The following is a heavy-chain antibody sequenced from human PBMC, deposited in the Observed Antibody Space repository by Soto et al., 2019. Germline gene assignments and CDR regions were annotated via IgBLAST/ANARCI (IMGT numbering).Heavy chain of an antibody. CDR1: GFTFSSYS. V-gene: IGHV3-48*02. Sequence: GGSLRLSCAASGFTFSSYSMNWVRQAPGKGLEWVSYISSSSSTIYYADSVKGRFTISRDNAKNSLYLQMNSLRDEDTAVYYCARDFYHYYDSSGPYWGQGTLVTVSS. D-gene: IGHD3-22*01. CDR2: ISSSSSTI. J-gene: IGHJ4*02. CDR3: ARDFYHYYDSSGPY.